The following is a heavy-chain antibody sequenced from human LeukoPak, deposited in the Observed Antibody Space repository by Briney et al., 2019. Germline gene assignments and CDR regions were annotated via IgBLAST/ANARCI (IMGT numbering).Heavy chain of an antibody. D-gene: IGHD4-17*01. CDR3: ARDVADYGDYSIDY. J-gene: IGHJ4*02. Sequence: ASVKVSCKASGYTFTSYGISWVRQAPGQGLEWMGWISAYNGNTNYAQKLQGRVTMTTDTSTSTAYMELRSLRSDDTAVYYCARDVADYGDYSIDYWGQGTLVTVSS. V-gene: IGHV1-18*01. CDR2: ISAYNGNT. CDR1: GYTFTSYG.